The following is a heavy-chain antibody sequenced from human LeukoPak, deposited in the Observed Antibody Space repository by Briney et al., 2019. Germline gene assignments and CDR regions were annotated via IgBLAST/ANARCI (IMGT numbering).Heavy chain of an antibody. CDR3: ARAPGSGSYSVFDY. D-gene: IGHD1-26*01. Sequence: GASVKVSFKASGYTFTSYAMHWVRQAPGQRLEWMGWINAGNGNTKYSQKFQGRVTITRDTSASTAYMELSSLRSEDTAVYYCARAPGSGSYSVFDYWGQGTLVTVSS. CDR1: GYTFTSYA. V-gene: IGHV1-3*01. J-gene: IGHJ4*02. CDR2: INAGNGNT.